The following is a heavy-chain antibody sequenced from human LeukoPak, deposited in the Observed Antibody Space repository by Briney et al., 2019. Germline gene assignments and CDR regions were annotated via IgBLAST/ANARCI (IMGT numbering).Heavy chain of an antibody. CDR2: INTDGGST. Sequence: GGSLRLSCAASGFTFGSYWMHWVRHAPGKGLVWVSRINTDGGSTTYADSVKGRFTISRDNAKNTLYLQMNSLRAEDTAVYYCARGRGSGTTFENWGQGTLVTVSS. D-gene: IGHD3-10*01. J-gene: IGHJ4*02. CDR3: ARGRGSGTTFEN. V-gene: IGHV3-74*01. CDR1: GFTFGSYW.